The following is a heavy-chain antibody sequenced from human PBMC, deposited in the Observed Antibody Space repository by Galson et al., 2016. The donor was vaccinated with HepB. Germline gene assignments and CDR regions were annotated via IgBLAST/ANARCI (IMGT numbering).Heavy chain of an antibody. CDR3: AREPAATGDAFDI. D-gene: IGHD3-9*01. CDR2: IYYSGST. V-gene: IGHV4-59*01. CDR1: GGSMSGYY. J-gene: IGHJ3*02. Sequence: SETLSLTCTVSGGSMSGYYWSWIRQPPGKGLEWIGYIYYSGSTNSNPSLKSRVTISIDTSKNQFSLRLSSVTAADTAVYYCAREPAATGDAFDIWGQGTMVTVSS.